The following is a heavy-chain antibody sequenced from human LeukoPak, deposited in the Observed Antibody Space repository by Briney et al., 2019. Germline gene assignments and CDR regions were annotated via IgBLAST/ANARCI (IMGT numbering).Heavy chain of an antibody. CDR1: GFTFSTYG. CDR2: ITASGDST. D-gene: IGHD2-15*01. V-gene: IGHV3-23*01. CDR3: ARRDIVVVVSASDY. J-gene: IGHJ4*02. Sequence: PGGSLRLSCAASGFTFSTYGMNWVRQAPGKGLEWVSGITASGDSTYYADSVKGRFTMSRDNSKNTVYLQMNNLRVDDTAVYYCARRDIVVVVSASDYWGQGTLVTVSS.